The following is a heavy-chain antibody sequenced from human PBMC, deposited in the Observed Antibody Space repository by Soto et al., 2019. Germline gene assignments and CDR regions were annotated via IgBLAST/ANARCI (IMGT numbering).Heavy chain of an antibody. D-gene: IGHD3-10*01. CDR3: ARDRKWFGEVYGMDV. V-gene: IGHV3-33*01. CDR1: GFTSSSYG. J-gene: IGHJ6*02. CDR2: IWYDGSNK. Sequence: WWSLRPSCSASGFTSSSYGRHWVRQAPGKGLEWVAVIWYDGSNKYYADSVKGRFTISRDNSKNTLYLQMNSLRAEDTAVYYCARDRKWFGEVYGMDVWGQGTTVTVSS.